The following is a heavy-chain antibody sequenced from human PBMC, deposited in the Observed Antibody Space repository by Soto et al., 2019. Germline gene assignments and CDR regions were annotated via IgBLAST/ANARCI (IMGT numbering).Heavy chain of an antibody. D-gene: IGHD3-16*02. CDR1: GFTFSSYW. CDR3: AREEEGSYDYIWGSYRYTNNFAY. V-gene: IGHV3-74*01. Sequence: GGSLRLSCAASGFTFSSYWMHWVRQAPGKGLVWVSRINSDGSSTSYADSVKGRFTISRDNAKNTLYLQMNSLRAEDTAVYYCAREEEGSYDYIWGSYRYTNNFAYWGQGTLVTVSS. J-gene: IGHJ4*02. CDR2: INSDGSST.